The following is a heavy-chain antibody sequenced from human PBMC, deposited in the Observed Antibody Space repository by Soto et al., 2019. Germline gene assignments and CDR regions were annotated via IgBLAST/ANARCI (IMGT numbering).Heavy chain of an antibody. CDR2: IYYRGTS. Sequence: PSETLSLTCTVSGGSISSGGYYWSWIRQHPGKGLEWIGYIYYRGTSYYNPSLQSRLSISVDTSKSQFSLTLSSVTAADTAMYYCAREGGSYDSGGYLIRGAFDIWGQGTMVTVS. CDR1: GGSISSGGYY. CDR3: AREGGSYDSGGYLIRGAFDI. J-gene: IGHJ3*02. D-gene: IGHD3-22*01. V-gene: IGHV4-31*03.